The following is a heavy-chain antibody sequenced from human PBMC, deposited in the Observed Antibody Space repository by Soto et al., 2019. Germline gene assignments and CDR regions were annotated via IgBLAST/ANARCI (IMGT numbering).Heavy chain of an antibody. CDR2: IIPIFGTA. V-gene: IGHV1-69*12. J-gene: IGHJ6*02. CDR3: ARGSNNPTYYYYGMDV. CDR1: GGTFSSYA. D-gene: IGHD1-1*01. Sequence: QVQLVQSGAEVKKPGSSVKVSCKASGGTFSSYAISWVRQAPGQGLEWMGGIIPIFGTANYAQKFQGRVTITADDSTSTAYMELSSLRSEDTAVYYCARGSNNPTYYYYGMDVWGQGTTVTVSS.